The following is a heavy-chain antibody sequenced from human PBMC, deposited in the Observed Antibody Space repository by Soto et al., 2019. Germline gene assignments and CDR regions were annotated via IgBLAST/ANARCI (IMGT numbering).Heavy chain of an antibody. CDR1: GYIFSRYG. J-gene: IGHJ6*02. CDR2: ISGYNGNT. Sequence: QVQLVQSGPEVRKPGASVKVSCKASGYIFSRYGISWVRQAPGQALAWMAWISGYNGNTKFGERVQGRVNVTTDTSTSTAYMELRSLRSDDTAVYYCAREAAAERNYYGLDVWGQGTTVIVSS. D-gene: IGHD6-13*01. V-gene: IGHV1-18*04. CDR3: AREAAAERNYYGLDV.